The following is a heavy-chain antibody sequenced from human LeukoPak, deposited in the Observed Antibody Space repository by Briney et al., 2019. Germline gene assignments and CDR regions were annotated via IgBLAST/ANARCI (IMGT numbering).Heavy chain of an antibody. CDR1: GYSISSGYY. CDR2: IYHSGST. Sequence: SETLSLTCTVSGYSISSGYYWGWIRQPPGKGLEWIGSIYHSGSTYYNPSLKSRVTISVDTSKNQFSLKLSSVTAADTAVYYCASGRYDGGYWGQGTLVTVSS. V-gene: IGHV4-38-2*02. CDR3: ASGRYDGGY. D-gene: IGHD3-3*01. J-gene: IGHJ4*02.